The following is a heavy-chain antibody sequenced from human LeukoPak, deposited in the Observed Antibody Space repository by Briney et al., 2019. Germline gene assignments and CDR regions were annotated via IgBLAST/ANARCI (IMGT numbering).Heavy chain of an antibody. J-gene: IGHJ5*02. Sequence: GASVKVSCKASGYTFSNHHMHWVRQAPGQGLEWMGIINPSGGSTNYAQRFQGRVTMTRDTSITTAYLEVSSLRSEDTAVYYCARDPDIVVVPAAMDGNWFDPWGQGTLVTVSS. V-gene: IGHV1-46*01. CDR3: ARDPDIVVVPAAMDGNWFDP. CDR1: GYTFSNHH. D-gene: IGHD2-2*01. CDR2: INPSGGST.